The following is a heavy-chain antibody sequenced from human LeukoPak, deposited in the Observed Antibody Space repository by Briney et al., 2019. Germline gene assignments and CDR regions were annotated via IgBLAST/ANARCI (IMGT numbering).Heavy chain of an antibody. CDR1: GGSISSSSYY. CDR2: IYYSGST. V-gene: IGHV4-39*01. CDR3: ARVDSSGWYFVDY. D-gene: IGHD6-19*01. Sequence: PSETLSLTCTVSGGSISSSSYYWGWIRQPPGKGLEWIGSIYYSGSTYYNPSLKSRVTISVDTSKNQFSLKLSSVTAADTAVYYCARVDSSGWYFVDYWGQGTLVTVSS. J-gene: IGHJ4*02.